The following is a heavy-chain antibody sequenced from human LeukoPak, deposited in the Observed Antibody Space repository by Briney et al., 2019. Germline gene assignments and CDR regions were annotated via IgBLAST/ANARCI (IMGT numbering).Heavy chain of an antibody. Sequence: SQTLSLTCAVSGGSISTGGYSWSWIRQPPGKGLEWIGYIYRSGSTYYNPSLKSRVTISVDRSKNQFSLKLSSVTAADTAVYYCARDPTMVRGVPPTDYWGQGTLVTVSS. CDR2: IYRSGST. D-gene: IGHD3-10*01. J-gene: IGHJ4*02. V-gene: IGHV4-30-2*01. CDR1: GGSISTGGYS. CDR3: ARDPTMVRGVPPTDY.